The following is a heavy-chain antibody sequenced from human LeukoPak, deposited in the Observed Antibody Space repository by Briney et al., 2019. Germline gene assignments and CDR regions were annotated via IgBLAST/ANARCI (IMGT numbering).Heavy chain of an antibody. CDR1: GYTLTELA. V-gene: IGHV1-24*01. CDR2: FDPEKGET. D-gene: IGHD2-21*01. Sequence: ASVKVSCKVSGYTLTELAMHWVRQAPGKGLEWIGGFDPEKGETIYTQQLQGRLTMTEDTSTDTAYMELSSLTSEDTAVYYCAKPLGPLGLIPYYFDYWGQGTLVTVSS. CDR3: AKPLGPLGLIPYYFDY. J-gene: IGHJ4*02.